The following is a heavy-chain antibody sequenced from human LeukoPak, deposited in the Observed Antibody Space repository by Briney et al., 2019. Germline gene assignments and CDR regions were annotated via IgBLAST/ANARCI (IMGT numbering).Heavy chain of an antibody. CDR3: ARVRPRNSGSYSLDY. Sequence: PSQTLSLTCAVSGGSISSGGYSWSWLRQPPGKGLEWIGYIYHSGSTYYNPSLKSRVTISVDRSKNQFSLKLSSVTAADTAVYYCARVRPRNSGSYSLDYWGQGTLVTVSS. J-gene: IGHJ4*02. D-gene: IGHD1-26*01. CDR1: GGSISSGGYS. CDR2: IYHSGST. V-gene: IGHV4-30-2*01.